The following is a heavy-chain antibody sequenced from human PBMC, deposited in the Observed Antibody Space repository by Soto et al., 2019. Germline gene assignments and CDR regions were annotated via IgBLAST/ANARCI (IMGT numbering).Heavy chain of an antibody. J-gene: IGHJ6*02. Sequence: EAQLVESGGGLIQPGGSLRLSCAASGFTVSDNYIIWVRQAPGKGLEWVSLLYSGGRIYYADSVKGRFTISRDTSKNTLYLQMNSLRTEDTAVYYCARSDRDYAYGLNVWGQGTTVTVCS. D-gene: IGHD3-10*01. CDR2: LYSGGRI. V-gene: IGHV3-53*01. CDR3: ARSDRDYAYGLNV. CDR1: GFTVSDNY.